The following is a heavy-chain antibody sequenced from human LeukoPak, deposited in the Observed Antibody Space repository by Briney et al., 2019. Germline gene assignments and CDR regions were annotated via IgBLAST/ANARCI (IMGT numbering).Heavy chain of an antibody. Sequence: ASVKVSCKASGYTFTGYYMHWVRQAPGQGLEWMGWINPNSGGTNYAQKLQGRVTMTRDTSISTAYMELSRLRSDDTAVYYCARGNRRYYYDSSGYPGFDYWGQGTLVTVSS. D-gene: IGHD3-22*01. CDR2: INPNSGGT. CDR1: GYTFTGYY. J-gene: IGHJ4*02. CDR3: ARGNRRYYYDSSGYPGFDY. V-gene: IGHV1-2*02.